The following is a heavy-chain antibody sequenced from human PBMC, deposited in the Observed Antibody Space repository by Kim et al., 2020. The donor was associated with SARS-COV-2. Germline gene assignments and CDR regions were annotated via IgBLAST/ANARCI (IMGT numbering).Heavy chain of an antibody. CDR3: AKDPPFGGGWFDP. V-gene: IGHV3-23*01. J-gene: IGHJ5*02. Sequence: ADSVKGRFTISRDNSKNTLYLQMNSLRAEDTAVYYCAKDPPFGGGWFDPWGQGTLVTVSS. D-gene: IGHD3-16*01.